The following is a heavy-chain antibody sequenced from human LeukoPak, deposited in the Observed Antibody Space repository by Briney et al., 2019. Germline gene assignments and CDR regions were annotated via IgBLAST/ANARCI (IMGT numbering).Heavy chain of an antibody. CDR2: IYPGDSNT. CDR1: GYSFTSYW. V-gene: IGHV5-51*01. J-gene: IGHJ5*02. CDR3: ATYSYGLNWFDP. D-gene: IGHD5-18*01. Sequence: GESLKISCKGSGYSFTSYWIAWVRQMPGKGLEWMGTIYPGDSNTRYSPSFQGQVTISADKSITTAYLQWSSLKASDTAMYYCATYSYGLNWFDPWGQGTLVTVSS.